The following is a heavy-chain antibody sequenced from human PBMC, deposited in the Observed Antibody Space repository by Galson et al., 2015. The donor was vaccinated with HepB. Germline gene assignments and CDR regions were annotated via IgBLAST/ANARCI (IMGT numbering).Heavy chain of an antibody. CDR2: IYYSGST. Sequence: ETLSLTCTVSGGSISSSSYYWGWIRQPPGKGPEWIGSIYYSGSTYYNPSLKSRVTISVDTSKNQFSRKLSSVTAADTAVYYCARRRSSSWYGADDWFDPWGQGTLVTVSS. CDR3: ARRRSSSWYGADDWFDP. D-gene: IGHD6-13*01. J-gene: IGHJ5*02. CDR1: GGSISSSSYY. V-gene: IGHV4-39*01.